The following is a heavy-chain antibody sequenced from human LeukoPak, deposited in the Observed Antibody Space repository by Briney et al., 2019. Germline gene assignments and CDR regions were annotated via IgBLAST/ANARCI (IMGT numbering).Heavy chain of an antibody. D-gene: IGHD6-6*01. CDR3: ARARRSIAARNYYYDMDV. Sequence: GASVKVSCKASGYTFTSYDINWVRQATGQGLEWMGWMNPNSGNTGYAQKFQGRVTMTRNTSISTAYMELSSLRSEDTAVYYCARARRSIAARNYYYDMDVWGKGTTVTVSS. CDR2: MNPNSGNT. CDR1: GYTFTSYD. V-gene: IGHV1-8*01. J-gene: IGHJ6*03.